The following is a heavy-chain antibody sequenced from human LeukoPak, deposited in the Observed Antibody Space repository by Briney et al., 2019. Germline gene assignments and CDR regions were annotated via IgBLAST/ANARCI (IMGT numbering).Heavy chain of an antibody. J-gene: IGHJ4*02. CDR3: AREGIVGATTVEYFDY. CDR2: ISSSSSYI. D-gene: IGHD1-26*01. Sequence: GESLRLSCAASGFTFSSYSMSWVRQAPGKGLEWVSSISSSSSYIYYADSVTGRFTISRDNAKNSLYLQMNSLRAEDTAVYYCAREGIVGATTVEYFDYWGQGTLVTVSS. V-gene: IGHV3-21*01. CDR1: GFTFSSYS.